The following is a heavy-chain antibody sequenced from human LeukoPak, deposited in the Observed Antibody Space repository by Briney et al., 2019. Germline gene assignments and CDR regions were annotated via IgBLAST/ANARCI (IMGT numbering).Heavy chain of an antibody. D-gene: IGHD1/OR15-1a*01. CDR1: GLSFSGQW. V-gene: IGHV3-7*01. CDR2: IKYDGSEK. Sequence: GGSLRLSCTASGLSFSGQWMNWVRQSPGQGLEWVANIKYDGSEKYYVDSVKGRFTISREDAKNSLSLQMDSVRPEDTAVYYCAFNNNFKYWGQGTLVTVSS. CDR3: AFNNNFKY. J-gene: IGHJ4*02.